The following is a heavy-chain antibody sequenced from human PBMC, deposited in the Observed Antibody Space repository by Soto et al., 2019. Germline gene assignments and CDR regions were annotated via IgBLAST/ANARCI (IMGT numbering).Heavy chain of an antibody. J-gene: IGHJ3*02. V-gene: IGHV4-59*01. D-gene: IGHD2-2*01. CDR2: IYYSGST. CDR3: ARGPSTTYAFDI. CDR1: GGSISSYY. Sequence: SETLSLTCTVSGGSISSYYWSLIRQPPGKGLEWIGYIYYSGSTNYNPSLKSRVTISVDTSKNQFSLKLSSVTAADTAVYYCARGPSTTYAFDIWGQGTMVTVS.